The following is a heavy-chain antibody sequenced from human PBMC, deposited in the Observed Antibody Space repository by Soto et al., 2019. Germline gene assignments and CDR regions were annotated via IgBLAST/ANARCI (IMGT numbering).Heavy chain of an antibody. D-gene: IGHD3-3*01. CDR2: ISGSGGST. Sequence: GGSLRLSCAASGFTFSSYAMSWVRQAPGKGLEWVSAISGSGGSTYYADSVKGRFTISRDNSKNTLYLQMNSLRAEDTAVYYCAKDLGTYDFWSGYRYYYYYGMDVWGQGTTVTVS. CDR1: GFTFSSYA. J-gene: IGHJ6*02. CDR3: AKDLGTYDFWSGYRYYYYYGMDV. V-gene: IGHV3-23*01.